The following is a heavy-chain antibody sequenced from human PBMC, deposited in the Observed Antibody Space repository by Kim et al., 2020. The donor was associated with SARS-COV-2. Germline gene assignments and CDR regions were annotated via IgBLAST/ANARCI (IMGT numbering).Heavy chain of an antibody. CDR3: ARGILKTTMIIVVTTSESVYFDS. CDR1: GGPFSGYY. Sequence: SETLSLTCAVYGGPFSGYYWSWIRQSPGKGLEWIGEINQSGDTNYNPSLKSRLTVSVDTSKNQFSLKLTSVTAADTAMYYCARGILKTTMIIVVTTSESVYFDSWGQGVLVTVSS. D-gene: IGHD3-22*01. J-gene: IGHJ4*02. CDR2: INQSGDT. V-gene: IGHV4-34*01.